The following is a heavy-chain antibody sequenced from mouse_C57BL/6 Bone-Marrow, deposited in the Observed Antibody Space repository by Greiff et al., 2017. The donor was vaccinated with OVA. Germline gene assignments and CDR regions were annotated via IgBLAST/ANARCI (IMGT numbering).Heavy chain of an antibody. J-gene: IGHJ2*01. D-gene: IGHD2-3*01. V-gene: IGHV1-55*01. Sequence: VQLQQPGAELVKPGASVKMSCKASGYTFTSYWITWVKQRPGQGLEWIGDIYPGSGSTNYNEKFKSKATLTVDTSSSTAYRQLSSLTSEDSAVYYCARNQDGYLYYFDYWGQGTTLTVSS. CDR1: GYTFTSYW. CDR3: ARNQDGYLYYFDY. CDR2: IYPGSGST.